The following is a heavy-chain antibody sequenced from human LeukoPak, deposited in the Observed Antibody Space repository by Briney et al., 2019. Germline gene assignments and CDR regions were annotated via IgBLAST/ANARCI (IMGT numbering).Heavy chain of an antibody. CDR2: IYYSGST. V-gene: IGHV4-59*08. Sequence: SQTLSLTCTVSGGSISSYYWSWIRQPPGKGLEWIGYIYYSGSTNCNPSLKSRVTISVDTSKNQFSLKLSSVTAADTAVYYCARSNYYDSSDYYYPTYYYGMDVWGQGTTVTVSS. CDR1: GGSISSYY. D-gene: IGHD3-22*01. J-gene: IGHJ6*02. CDR3: ARSNYYDSSDYYYPTYYYGMDV.